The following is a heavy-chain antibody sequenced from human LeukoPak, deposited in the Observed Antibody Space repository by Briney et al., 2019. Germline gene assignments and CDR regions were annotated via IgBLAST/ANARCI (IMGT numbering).Heavy chain of an antibody. J-gene: IGHJ4*02. CDR3: ARHIAAGGYFFDY. CDR1: GGSISSSSYY. D-gene: IGHD6-13*01. CDR2: IYYSGST. V-gene: IGHV4-61*05. Sequence: PSETLSLTCTVSGGSISSSSYYWSWIRQPPGKGLEWIGYIYYSGSTNYDPSLKSRVTISVDTSKNQFSLKLSSVTAADTAVYYCARHIAAGGYFFDYWGQGTLVTVSS.